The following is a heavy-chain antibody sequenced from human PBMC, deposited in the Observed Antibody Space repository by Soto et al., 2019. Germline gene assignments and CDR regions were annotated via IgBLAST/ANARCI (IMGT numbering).Heavy chain of an antibody. D-gene: IGHD1-1*01. CDR2: IFYNGGT. CDR3: VRVHLVNNVIDY. CDR1: GDSVSTYY. J-gene: IGHJ4*02. V-gene: IGHV4-59*02. Sequence: PSETLSLTCTVSGDSVSTYYWSWIRQSPGKGLQWIGYIFYNGGTAYNPSLKSRVTMSLDMSKKQFSLKLTSVTAADTAAYYWVRVHLVNNVIDYWGQGTMVTVSS.